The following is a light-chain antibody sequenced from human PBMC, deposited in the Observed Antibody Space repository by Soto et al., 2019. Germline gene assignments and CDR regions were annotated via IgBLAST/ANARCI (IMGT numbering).Light chain of an antibody. CDR2: EAS. Sequence: DIQMTQSPSSLSASVGDRVTIPCRASQGINNDLGWYQQKPGKAPKRLIYEASILQSGVPSRFSGSGSGTAFTPTISSLQPDDCATYNCLQHNSSPRPFGGGTKVEIK. CDR3: LQHNSSPRP. CDR1: QGINND. J-gene: IGKJ4*01. V-gene: IGKV1-17*01.